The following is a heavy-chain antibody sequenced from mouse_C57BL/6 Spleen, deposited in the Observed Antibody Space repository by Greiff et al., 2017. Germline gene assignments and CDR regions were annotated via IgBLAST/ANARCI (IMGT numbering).Heavy chain of an antibody. D-gene: IGHD2-5*01. J-gene: IGHJ2*01. V-gene: IGHV5-4*01. CDR1: GFTFRSYA. CDR3: AREGTYYSNSYCDY. Sequence: EVKLMESGGGLVKPGGSLKLSCAASGFTFRSYAMSWVRQTPEKRLEWVATISDGGSYTYYPDNVKGRFTISRDNAKNNLYLQMSHLKSEDTAMYYCAREGTYYSNSYCDYWGQGTTLTVSS. CDR2: ISDGGSYT.